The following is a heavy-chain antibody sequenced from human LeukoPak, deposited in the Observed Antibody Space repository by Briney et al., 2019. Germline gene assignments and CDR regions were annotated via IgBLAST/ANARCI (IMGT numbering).Heavy chain of an antibody. V-gene: IGHV1-3*01. CDR3: ARGNPLRYYDRTYNWFDP. Sequence: ASVKVSCNASGYTFTSYAMHWVREAPGQRLEWMGWINAGNGNTKYSQKFQGRVTITRDTSASTAYMELSSLRSEDTAVYYCARGNPLRYYDRTYNWFDPWGQGTLVTVSS. J-gene: IGHJ5*02. D-gene: IGHD3-22*01. CDR1: GYTFTSYA. CDR2: INAGNGNT.